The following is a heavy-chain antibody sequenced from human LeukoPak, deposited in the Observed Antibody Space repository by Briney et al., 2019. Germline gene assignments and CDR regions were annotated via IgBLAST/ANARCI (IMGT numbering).Heavy chain of an antibody. Sequence: GGSLRLSWSAAGLTFSSYAMSCVRQATGKGLEWVSAISGSVGSTYYADSVKGRFTISRDNSKNTLYLQMNSLRAEDTAVYYCANYPAAGADYWGQGTLVTVSS. J-gene: IGHJ4*02. CDR3: ANYPAAGADY. D-gene: IGHD6-13*01. V-gene: IGHV3-23*01. CDR1: GLTFSSYA. CDR2: ISGSVGST.